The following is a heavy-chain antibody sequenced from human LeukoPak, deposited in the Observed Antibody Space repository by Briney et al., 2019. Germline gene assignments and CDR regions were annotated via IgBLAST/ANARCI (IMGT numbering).Heavy chain of an antibody. CDR1: DFSFITYA. J-gene: IGHJ4*02. Sequence: GGSLRLSCAASDFSFITYAMSWVRQAPGKGLEWVSTITGRGDATYYADSVKGRFTISRDNAKTTLYLQMNSLRDEDTAVYYCAGDLISGSGSLGYWGQGTLVTVSS. D-gene: IGHD3-10*01. V-gene: IGHV3-23*01. CDR2: ITGRGDAT. CDR3: AGDLISGSGSLGY.